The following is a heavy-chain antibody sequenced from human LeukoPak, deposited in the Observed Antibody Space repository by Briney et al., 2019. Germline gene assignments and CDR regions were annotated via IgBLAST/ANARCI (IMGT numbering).Heavy chain of an antibody. J-gene: IGHJ4*02. CDR2: ISAYNGNT. CDR1: GYTFTSYG. D-gene: IGHD2-8*01. V-gene: IGHV1-18*01. CDR3: ARAPIVLMVYAIQPPDY. Sequence: ASVKVSCKASGYTFTSYGISWVRQAPGQGLEWMGWISAYNGNTNYAQKLQGRVTMTTDTSTSTAYMELRSLRSDGTAVYYCARAPIVLMVYAIQPPDYWGQGTLVTVSS.